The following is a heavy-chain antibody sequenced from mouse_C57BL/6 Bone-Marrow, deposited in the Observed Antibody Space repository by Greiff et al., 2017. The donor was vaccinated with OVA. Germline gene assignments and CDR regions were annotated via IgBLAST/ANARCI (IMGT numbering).Heavy chain of an antibody. J-gene: IGHJ3*01. CDR2: IWRGGST. D-gene: IGHD2-4*01. CDR1: GFSLTSYG. CDR3: APSMITTETFFAY. V-gene: IGHV2-5*01. Sequence: VKLQESGPGLVQPSQSLSITCTVSGFSLTSYGVHWVRQSPGKGLEWLGVIWRGGSTDYNAAFMSRLSITKDNSKSQVFFKMNSLQADDTAIYYCAPSMITTETFFAYWGQGTLVTVSA.